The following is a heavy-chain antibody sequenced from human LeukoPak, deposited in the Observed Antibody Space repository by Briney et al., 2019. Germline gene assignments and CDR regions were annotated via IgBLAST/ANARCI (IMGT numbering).Heavy chain of an antibody. CDR3: AKGVPYSYDSSGRRANGFDI. J-gene: IGHJ3*02. V-gene: IGHV3-30*18. CDR2: MSYDGSDK. Sequence: SGGSLRHSCAASGFTVSSYGMHWVRQAPGKGPEWVAVMSYDGSDKYYTDSVKGRFTISRDNSKNTLYLQMNSLRAEDTAVYYCAKGVPYSYDSSGRRANGFDIWGQGTKVTVSS. D-gene: IGHD3-22*01. CDR1: GFTVSSYG.